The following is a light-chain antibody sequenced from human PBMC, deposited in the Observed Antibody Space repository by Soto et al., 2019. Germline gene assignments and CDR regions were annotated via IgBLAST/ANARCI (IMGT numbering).Light chain of an antibody. V-gene: IGLV2-18*02. J-gene: IGLJ1*01. CDR3: TSYATGSAYV. CDR1: SSDVGGYNR. Sequence: QSALTQPPSVSGSPGQSVTISCTGTSSDVGGYNRVSWYQQPPGKAPKLLIYDVSNRPSGGSTRFSGSKSGNTASLTISGLHAEDEAVYYCTSYATGSAYVFGPGTKLTVL. CDR2: DVS.